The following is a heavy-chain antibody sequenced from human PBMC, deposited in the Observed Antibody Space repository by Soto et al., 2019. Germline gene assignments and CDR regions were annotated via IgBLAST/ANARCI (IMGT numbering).Heavy chain of an antibody. CDR3: ARQAHSGGSDY. Sequence: QVQLVQSGAEVKKPGASVKVSCKASGYTFTSYDINWVRQATGQGLEWRGWMNPNSGNTGYAQKFQGRVTMTRNTTIITAYMELSRLMSEGTAVYYSARQAHSGGSDYWGQGTLVTVSS. CDR2: MNPNSGNT. V-gene: IGHV1-8*01. D-gene: IGHD1-26*01. CDR1: GYTFTSYD. J-gene: IGHJ4*02.